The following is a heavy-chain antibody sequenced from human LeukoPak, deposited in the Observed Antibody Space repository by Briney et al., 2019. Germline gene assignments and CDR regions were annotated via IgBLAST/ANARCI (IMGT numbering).Heavy chain of an antibody. CDR1: GGSISSYY. V-gene: IGHV4-4*07. D-gene: IGHD1-1*01. CDR2: IYASGST. J-gene: IGHJ4*02. CDR3: ARAHRELRNIDY. Sequence: PSETLPLTCTVSGGSISSYYWSWIRQPAGKGLEWIGRIYASGSTYYNPSLKSRVTLSVDTSKNQFSLQLSSVTAADTAVYYCARAHRELRNIDYWGQGTLVTVSP.